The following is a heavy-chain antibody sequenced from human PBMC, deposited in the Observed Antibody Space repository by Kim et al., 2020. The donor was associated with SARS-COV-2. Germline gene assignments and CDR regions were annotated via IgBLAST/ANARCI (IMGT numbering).Heavy chain of an antibody. D-gene: IGHD3-9*01. Sequence: GGSLRLSCAASGFTFDDYAMHWVRQAPGKGLEWVSGISWNSGSIGYADSVKGRFTISRDNAKNSLYLQMNSLRAEDTALYYCALRGDILTGHSGAFDIWG. CDR1: GFTFDDYA. CDR3: ALRGDILTGHSGAFDI. J-gene: IGHJ3*02. V-gene: IGHV3-9*01. CDR2: ISWNSGSI.